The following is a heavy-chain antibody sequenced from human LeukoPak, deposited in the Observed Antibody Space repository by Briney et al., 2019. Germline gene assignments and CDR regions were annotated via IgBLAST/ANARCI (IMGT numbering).Heavy chain of an antibody. CDR1: GGSFSGYY. CDR2: ISGSGGST. J-gene: IGHJ4*02. Sequence: ETLSLTCAVYGGSFSGYYWSWVRQAPGKGLEWVSAISGSGGSTYYADSVKGRFTISRDNSKNTLYLQMNSLRAEDTAVYYCAKSTIVQDPDYWGQGTLVTVSS. D-gene: IGHD3-22*01. V-gene: IGHV3-23*01. CDR3: AKSTIVQDPDY.